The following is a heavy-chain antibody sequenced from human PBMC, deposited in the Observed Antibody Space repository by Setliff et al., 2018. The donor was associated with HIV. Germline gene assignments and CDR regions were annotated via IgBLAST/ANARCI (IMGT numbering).Heavy chain of an antibody. Sequence: SETLSITCTVSGASIRSQYWSWIRKPPGKGLEWIGYISYSGSTNYNPSLESRVAMSVDTSKQQFSLEVSSVTAADTAVYYCARTRGYSYGTLAGFDYWGRGSLVTVSS. CDR1: GASIRSQY. V-gene: IGHV4-59*11. CDR3: ARTRGYSYGTLAGFDY. CDR2: ISYSGST. D-gene: IGHD5-18*01. J-gene: IGHJ4*01.